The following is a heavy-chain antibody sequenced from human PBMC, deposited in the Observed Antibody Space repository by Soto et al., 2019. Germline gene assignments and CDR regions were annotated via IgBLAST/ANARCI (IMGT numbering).Heavy chain of an antibody. CDR1: GFTFGDYA. J-gene: IGHJ4*02. V-gene: IGHV3-49*04. Sequence: GSLRLSCTASGFTFGDYAMSWVRQAPGKGLEWVGFIRSKAYGGTTEYAASVKGRFTISRDDSKSIAYLQMNSLKTEDTAVYYCTISRKTYYYDSSGYAEPGYFDYWGQGTLVTVSS. D-gene: IGHD3-22*01. CDR2: IRSKAYGGTT. CDR3: TISRKTYYYDSSGYAEPGYFDY.